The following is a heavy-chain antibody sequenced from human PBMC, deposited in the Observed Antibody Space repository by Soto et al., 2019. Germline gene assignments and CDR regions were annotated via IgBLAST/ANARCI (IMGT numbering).Heavy chain of an antibody. D-gene: IGHD3-16*01. CDR1: GFTFSSYA. J-gene: IGHJ4*02. Sequence: GGSLRLSCAASGFTFSSYAMSWVRQAPGKGLEWVSAISGSGGSTYYADSVKGRFTISRDNSKNTLYLQMNSLRAEDTAVYYCAKDGVWVMITFGGVNYFDYWGQGTLVTVSS. CDR3: AKDGVWVMITFGGVNYFDY. CDR2: ISGSGGST. V-gene: IGHV3-23*01.